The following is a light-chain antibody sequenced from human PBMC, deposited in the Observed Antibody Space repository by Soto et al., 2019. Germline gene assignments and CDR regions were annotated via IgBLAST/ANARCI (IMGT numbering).Light chain of an antibody. CDR2: DAS. CDR1: QSVSSY. CDR3: QQRSNWPPIT. Sequence: EIVLTQSPATLSLSPGERATLSCMASQSVSSYLSVYQQKPCQAPRLLIYDASNRATGIPARFSGSGSGTDFTLTISSLEPEDFGVYYCQQRSNWPPITFGQGTRLEIK. J-gene: IGKJ5*01. V-gene: IGKV3-11*01.